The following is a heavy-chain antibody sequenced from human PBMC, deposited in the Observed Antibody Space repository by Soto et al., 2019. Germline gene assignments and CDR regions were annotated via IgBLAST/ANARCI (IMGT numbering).Heavy chain of an antibody. CDR1: GFTFSSYG. Sequence: GGSLRLSCAASGFTFSSYGMHWVRQAPGKGLEWVAVISYDGSNKYYADSVKGRFTISRDNSKNSLYLQMNSLRAEDTAVYYCAKDVLPGYYYYYMDVWGKGTTVTVSS. CDR3: AKDVLPGYYYYYMDV. CDR2: ISYDGSNK. V-gene: IGHV3-30*18. J-gene: IGHJ6*03. D-gene: IGHD5-18*01.